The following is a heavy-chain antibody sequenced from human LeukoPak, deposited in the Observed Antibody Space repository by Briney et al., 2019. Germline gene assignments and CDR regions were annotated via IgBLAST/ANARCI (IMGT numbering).Heavy chain of an antibody. CDR1: GGTFSSYA. D-gene: IGHD2-2*01. CDR3: ARDPIHGYCSSTSCDAFDI. CDR2: IIPIFGTA. V-gene: IGHV1-69*13. Sequence: SVKVSCKGSGGTFSSYAISWVRQAPGQGLEWMGGIIPIFGTANYAQKFQGRVTITADESTSTAYMELSSLRSEDTAVYYCARDPIHGYCSSTSCDAFDIWGQGTMVTVSS. J-gene: IGHJ3*02.